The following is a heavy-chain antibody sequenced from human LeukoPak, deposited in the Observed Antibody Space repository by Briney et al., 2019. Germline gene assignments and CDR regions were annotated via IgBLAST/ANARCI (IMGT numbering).Heavy chain of an antibody. CDR1: GGSISSYY. CDR3: ARVFCSSATCQKSFDY. Sequence: SETLSLTCTVSGGSISSYYWSWIRQPPGKGLEWIGYIYYSGSTNYIPSLKSRVTMSLDTSMNQFSLRLNSVTVADTAVYYCARVFCSSATCQKSFDYWGQGTLVTVSS. V-gene: IGHV4-59*01. D-gene: IGHD2-2*01. J-gene: IGHJ4*02. CDR2: IYYSGST.